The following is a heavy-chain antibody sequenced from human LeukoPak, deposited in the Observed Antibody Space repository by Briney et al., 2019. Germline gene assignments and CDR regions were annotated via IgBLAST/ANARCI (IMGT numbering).Heavy chain of an antibody. CDR1: GGSISSYY. J-gene: IGHJ4*02. V-gene: IGHV4-39*01. Sequence: PSETLSLTCTVSGGSISSYYWGWIRQPPGKGLEWIGSIYYSGSTYYNPSLKSRVTISVDTSKNQFSLKLSSVTAADTAVYYCAGHDFWSGYYRVEYYFDYWGQGTLVTVSS. CDR3: AGHDFWSGYYRVEYYFDY. CDR2: IYYSGST. D-gene: IGHD3-3*01.